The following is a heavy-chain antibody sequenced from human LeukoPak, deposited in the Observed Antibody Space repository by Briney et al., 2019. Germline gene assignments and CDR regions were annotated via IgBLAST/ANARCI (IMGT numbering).Heavy chain of an antibody. CDR3: TKVGTGTVDY. V-gene: IGHV4-59*01. J-gene: IGHJ4*02. CDR2: IYYTGAT. D-gene: IGHD1-1*01. Sequence: SETLSLTCTVSGDSISGYYRGWIRQPPGKGLEWIGYIYYTGATNYNPSLKSRVTISVDTSKNQFSLKLRSVTAADTAVYYCTKVGTGTVDYWGQGTLVTVSS. CDR1: GDSISGYY.